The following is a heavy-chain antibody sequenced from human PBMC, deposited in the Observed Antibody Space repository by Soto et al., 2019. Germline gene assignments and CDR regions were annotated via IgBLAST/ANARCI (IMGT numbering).Heavy chain of an antibody. V-gene: IGHV1-69*13. J-gene: IGHJ6*02. Sequence: SVKVSCKASGGTFSSYAISWVRQAPGQGLEWMGGIIPIFGTANYAQKFQGRVTITADESTSTAYMELSSLRSEDTAVYYCARGPTGTTAEVSYYGMDVWGQGTPVTVSS. CDR1: GGTFSSYA. CDR3: ARGPTGTTAEVSYYGMDV. CDR2: IIPIFGTA. D-gene: IGHD1-7*01.